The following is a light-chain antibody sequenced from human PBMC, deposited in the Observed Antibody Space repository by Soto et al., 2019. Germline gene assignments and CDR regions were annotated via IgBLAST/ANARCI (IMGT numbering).Light chain of an antibody. Sequence: ETELTQSPATLSVSPGERATLSCRARHSVYVNLAWYQHKPGQSPRILIYGASTRATGVPARFSGSGSGTELTLTISILQAEDSAVYYCNQYNNLPLGTFGPGTKVEIK. CDR1: HSVYVN. J-gene: IGKJ1*01. CDR2: GAS. CDR3: NQYNNLPLGT. V-gene: IGKV3-15*01.